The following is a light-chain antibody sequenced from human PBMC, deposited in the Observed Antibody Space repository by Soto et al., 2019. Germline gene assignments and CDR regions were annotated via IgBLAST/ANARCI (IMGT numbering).Light chain of an antibody. Sequence: QSALTQPASVSGSPGQSITISCTGTSSDVGAYNFVSWYQHHPGTAPKLMIYEVSNRPSGASNRFSGSKSGNTASLTISGLQTEDEADYYCSSFVAGNNYWVFGGGTKVTVL. V-gene: IGLV2-14*01. J-gene: IGLJ3*02. CDR2: EVS. CDR1: SSDVGAYNF. CDR3: SSFVAGNNYWV.